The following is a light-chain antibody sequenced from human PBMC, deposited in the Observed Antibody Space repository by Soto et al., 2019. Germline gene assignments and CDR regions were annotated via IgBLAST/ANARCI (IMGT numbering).Light chain of an antibody. CDR2: DAS. V-gene: IGKV3-15*01. Sequence: EIVMTQSPATLSVSPGEGATLSCKASQNVYNNLAWYQQRPGQPPRLLIYDASTRATGISARFSGSGYGTEFTLTISSLQSEDFAVYFCQQCRNLPLTFGGGTEVDIK. CDR1: QNVYNN. CDR3: QQCRNLPLT. J-gene: IGKJ4*01.